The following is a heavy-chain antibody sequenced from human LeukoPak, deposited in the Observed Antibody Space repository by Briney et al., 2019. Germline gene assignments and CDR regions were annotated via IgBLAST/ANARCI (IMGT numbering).Heavy chain of an antibody. Sequence: GGSLRLSCAASGFTFSSYGMHWVRQAPGKGLEWVAVISYDGSNKYYADSVKGRFTISRDNSKNTLYLQMNSLRAEDTAVYYCAKVWGQRRGVVEDYWGQGTLVTVSS. CDR2: ISYDGSNK. V-gene: IGHV3-30*18. CDR1: GFTFSSYG. CDR3: AKVWGQRRGVVEDY. J-gene: IGHJ4*02. D-gene: IGHD3-10*01.